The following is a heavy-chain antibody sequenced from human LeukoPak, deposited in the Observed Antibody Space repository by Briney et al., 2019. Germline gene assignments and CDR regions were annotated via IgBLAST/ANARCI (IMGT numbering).Heavy chain of an antibody. Sequence: PGGSLRLSCAASGFTFSSYSMNWVRQAPGKGREWVSYISSSGNTIDYADSVKGRFTISRDNATNSLYLQMVSLRAEDTAVYYCARLRRYSYGYGDYWGQGTLVTVSS. J-gene: IGHJ4*02. CDR1: GFTFSSYS. D-gene: IGHD5-18*01. CDR3: ARLRRYSYGYGDY. V-gene: IGHV3-48*04. CDR2: ISSSGNTI.